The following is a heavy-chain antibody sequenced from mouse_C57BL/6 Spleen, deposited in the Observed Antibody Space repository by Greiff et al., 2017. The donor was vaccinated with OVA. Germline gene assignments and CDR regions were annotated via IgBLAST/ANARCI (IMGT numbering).Heavy chain of an antibody. CDR2: INPSSGYT. D-gene: IGHD2-4*01. Sequence: VKLVESGAELARPGASVKMSCKASGYTFTSYTMHWVKQRPGQGLEWIGYINPSSGYTKYNQKFKDKATLTADKSSSTAYMQLSSLTSEDSAVYYCARQDYEPPYYLDDWGQGTTLTVSS. CDR1: GYTFTSYT. J-gene: IGHJ2*01. CDR3: ARQDYEPPYYLDD. V-gene: IGHV1-4*01.